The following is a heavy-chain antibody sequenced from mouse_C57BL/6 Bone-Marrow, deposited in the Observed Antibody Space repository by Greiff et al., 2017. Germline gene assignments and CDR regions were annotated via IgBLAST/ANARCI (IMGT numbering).Heavy chain of an antibody. CDR2: ISSGGSYT. Sequence: VQLVESGGDLVKPGGSLKLSCAASGFTFSSYGMSWVRQTPDKRLEWVATISSGGSYTYYPDSVKGRFTISRDNAKNTLYLQMSSLKSEDTAMYYCARGRNYAMDYWGQGTSVTVSS. D-gene: IGHD6-1*01. CDR1: GFTFSSYG. CDR3: ARGRNYAMDY. V-gene: IGHV5-6*01. J-gene: IGHJ4*01.